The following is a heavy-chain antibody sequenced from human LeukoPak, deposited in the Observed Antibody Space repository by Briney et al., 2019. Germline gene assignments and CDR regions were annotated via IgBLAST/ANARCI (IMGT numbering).Heavy chain of an antibody. Sequence: RPGGSLRLSCAASGFSFDDYAMPWVRQAPGKGLEWVSGISWNSGSIGYADSVKGRFTISRDNAKNSLYLQMNSLRVEDTAFYYCAKDIGRFPIQLWYNWGQGTLVTVSS. CDR1: GFSFDDYA. D-gene: IGHD5-18*01. V-gene: IGHV3-9*01. CDR2: ISWNSGSI. CDR3: AKDIGRFPIQLWYN. J-gene: IGHJ4*02.